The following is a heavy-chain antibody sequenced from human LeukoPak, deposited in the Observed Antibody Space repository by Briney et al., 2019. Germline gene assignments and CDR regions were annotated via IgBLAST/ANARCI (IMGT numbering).Heavy chain of an antibody. Sequence: GGSLRLSCAASGFTFSSYTMSWVREAPGKGLEWVSSISSSINYIYHADSVKGRFTISRDDAQNSVYLQMNSLKDEDTAVYYCARSRTSSPYDNNLNFWGQGTLVIVSS. CDR3: ARSRTSSPYDNNLNF. CDR2: ISSSINYI. D-gene: IGHD5-24*01. V-gene: IGHV3-21*01. CDR1: GFTFSSYT. J-gene: IGHJ4*02.